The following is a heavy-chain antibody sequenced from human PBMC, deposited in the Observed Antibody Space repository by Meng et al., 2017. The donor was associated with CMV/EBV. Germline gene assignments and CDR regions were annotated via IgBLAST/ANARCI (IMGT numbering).Heavy chain of an antibody. D-gene: IGHD3-9*01. CDR3: AREGIRYFDWLLPGYYFDY. J-gene: IGHJ4*02. CDR2: IIPIRGIA. Sequence: SVKVSCKASGCTFSSYTISWVRQAPGQGLEWMGRIIPIRGIANYAQKFQGRVTITADKSTSTAYMELSSLRSEDTAVYYCAREGIRYFDWLLPGYYFDYWGQGTLVTVSS. V-gene: IGHV1-69*04. CDR1: GCTFSSYT.